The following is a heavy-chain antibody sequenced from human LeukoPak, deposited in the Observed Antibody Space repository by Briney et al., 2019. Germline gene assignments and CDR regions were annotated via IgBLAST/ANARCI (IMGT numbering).Heavy chain of an antibody. J-gene: IGHJ5*02. V-gene: IGHV5-51*01. CDR3: ARAFCTTDNCDSWFDP. CDR1: GYTFTNYW. Sequence: VESLKLSFKGSGYTFTNYWTAWVRQMPGKGLEWMAIINPFNSETRFSPSFQGHVTISADKSISTAYLQWSSLKASDTAIYYCARAFCTTDNCDSWFDPWGQGGLIIVS. CDR2: INPFNSET. D-gene: IGHD2-8*01.